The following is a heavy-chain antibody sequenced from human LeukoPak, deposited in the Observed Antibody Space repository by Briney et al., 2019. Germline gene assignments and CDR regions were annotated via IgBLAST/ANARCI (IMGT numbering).Heavy chain of an antibody. V-gene: IGHV3-53*01. CDR2: VYSGSNT. Sequence: PGGSLRLSCAASGFTVSSNYMSWVRQAPGKGLEWVSLVYSGSNTYYADSVKSRFTISRDNSKNTLYLQMNSLRAEDTAVYYCARDTQGGYLDYWGQGTLVTVSS. D-gene: IGHD3-16*01. J-gene: IGHJ4*02. CDR3: ARDTQGGYLDY. CDR1: GFTVSSNY.